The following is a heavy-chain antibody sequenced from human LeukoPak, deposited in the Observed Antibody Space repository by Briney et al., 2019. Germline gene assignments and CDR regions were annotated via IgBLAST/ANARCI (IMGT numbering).Heavy chain of an antibody. CDR2: ISGSGGST. CDR1: GFTFSSYG. V-gene: IGHV3-23*01. Sequence: GGSLRLSCAASGFTFSSYGMSWVRQAPGKGLEWVSAISGSGGSTYYADSVKGRFTISRDNSKNTLYLQMNSLRAEDTAVYYCAKEGGGITMIVVVIRYFDYWGQGTLVTVSS. J-gene: IGHJ4*02. D-gene: IGHD3-22*01. CDR3: AKEGGGITMIVVVIRYFDY.